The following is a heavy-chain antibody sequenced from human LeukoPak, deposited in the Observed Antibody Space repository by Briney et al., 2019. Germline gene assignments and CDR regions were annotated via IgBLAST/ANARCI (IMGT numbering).Heavy chain of an antibody. Sequence: GGSLRLSCAVSGFTVSSNYMSWVRQAPGKGVQWVSVIYSGGSTYYADSVKGRFTISRDNSKNTLYLQMNSLRAEDTAVYYCARDNLVECSSTSCYESGAFDIWGQGTMVTVSS. V-gene: IGHV3-53*01. CDR1: GFTVSSNY. J-gene: IGHJ3*02. D-gene: IGHD2-2*01. CDR3: ARDNLVECSSTSCYESGAFDI. CDR2: IYSGGST.